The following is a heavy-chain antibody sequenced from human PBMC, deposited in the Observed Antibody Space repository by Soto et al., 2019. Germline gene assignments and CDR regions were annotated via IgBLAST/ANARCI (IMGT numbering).Heavy chain of an antibody. J-gene: IGHJ3*01. CDR2: IHPGGQTI. CDR1: GFTFSSSE. CDR3: ARPGSR. D-gene: IGHD2-2*01. Sequence: EVQLVESGGGLVQPGGSLRLSCAASGFTFSSSEMYWVRQAPGKGLEWISYIHPGGQTIFYAESVKGRFTISREKAKHSVYLQMNSLRAEDTAVYYCARPGSRRGRGTKVTVYS. V-gene: IGHV3-48*03.